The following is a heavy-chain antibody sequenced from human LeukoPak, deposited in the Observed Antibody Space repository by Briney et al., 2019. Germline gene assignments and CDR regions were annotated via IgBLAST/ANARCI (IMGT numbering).Heavy chain of an antibody. D-gene: IGHD6-13*01. CDR2: ISSSSSYI. V-gene: IGHV3-21*01. CDR1: GFTFSSYS. CDR3: ARERRAARFDY. J-gene: IGHJ4*02. Sequence: GGSLRLSCAASGFTFSSYSMNWVRQAPGKGLEWVSSISSSSSYIYYADSVEGRFTISRDNAKNSLYLQMNSLRAEDTAVYYCARERRAARFDYWGQGTLVTVSS.